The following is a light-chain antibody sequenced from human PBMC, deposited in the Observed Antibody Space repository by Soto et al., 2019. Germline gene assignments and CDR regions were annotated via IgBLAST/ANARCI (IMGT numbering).Light chain of an antibody. CDR3: SSYTSSSTL. J-gene: IGLJ1*01. Sequence: QSVLTQPPSASGTPGQRVTISCSGSSSNIGSNYVYWYQQLPGTAPKLLIYSNNQRPSGVPDRFSGSKSGTSASLAISGLQAEDEADYYCSSYTSSSTLFGTGTKLTVL. CDR1: SSNIGSNY. V-gene: IGLV1-47*02. CDR2: SNN.